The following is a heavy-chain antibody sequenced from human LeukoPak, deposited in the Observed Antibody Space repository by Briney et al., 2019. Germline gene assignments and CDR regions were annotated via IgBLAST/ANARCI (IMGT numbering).Heavy chain of an antibody. CDR2: IIPIFGTA. J-gene: IGHJ5*02. V-gene: IGHV1-69*13. D-gene: IGHD3-16*01. CDR3: ARGLSGGGNVRGTNWFDP. Sequence: SVKVSCKASGGTFSSYAISWVRQAPGQGLEWMGGIIPIFGTANYAQKFQGRVTITADESTSTAYMGLSSLRSEDTAVYYCARGLSGGGNVRGTNWFDPWGQGTLVTVSS. CDR1: GGTFSSYA.